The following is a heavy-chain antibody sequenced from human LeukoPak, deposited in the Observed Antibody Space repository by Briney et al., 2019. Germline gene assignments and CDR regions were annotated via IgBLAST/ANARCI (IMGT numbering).Heavy chain of an antibody. CDR1: GFTFSSYA. D-gene: IGHD3-16*01. CDR3: AKGSLLGDYFDY. V-gene: IGHV3-23*01. CDR2: ISGSGGST. J-gene: IGHJ4*02. Sequence: PGGSLRLSCAASGFTFSSYAMSWVRQAPGKGLEWVSAISGSGGSTYYADSVEGRFTISRDNSKNTLYLQMNSLRAEDTAVYYCAKGSLLGDYFDYWGQGTLVTVSS.